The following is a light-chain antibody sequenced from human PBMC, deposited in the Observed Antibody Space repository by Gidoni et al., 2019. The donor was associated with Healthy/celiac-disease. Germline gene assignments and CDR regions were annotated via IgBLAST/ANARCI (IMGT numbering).Light chain of an antibody. CDR1: QSVSSN. J-gene: IGKJ1*01. V-gene: IGKV3-15*01. Sequence: IVMTQSPATLSVSPGERATLSCGASQSVSSNLAWYQQKPGQAPRLLIYGASTRATGITARFSGSGSGTEFTLTISSLQSEDFAVYYCQQDNNWPRTFGQGTKVEIK. CDR3: QQDNNWPRT. CDR2: GAS.